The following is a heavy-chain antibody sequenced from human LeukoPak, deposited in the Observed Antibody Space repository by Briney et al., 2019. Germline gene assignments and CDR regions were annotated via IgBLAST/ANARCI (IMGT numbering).Heavy chain of an antibody. CDR1: GFTFRSYG. D-gene: IGHD3-22*01. J-gene: IGHJ4*02. CDR3: AKVALFSGYYPPFDY. V-gene: IGHV3-30*18. Sequence: PGGSLRLSCAASGFTFRSYGMHWVRQAPGKGLEWVAVISYDGSNEYYADSVKGRFTISRDNSKNTLFLQMNSLRPEDTAVYHCAKVALFSGYYPPFDYWGQGTLVTVSS. CDR2: ISYDGSNE.